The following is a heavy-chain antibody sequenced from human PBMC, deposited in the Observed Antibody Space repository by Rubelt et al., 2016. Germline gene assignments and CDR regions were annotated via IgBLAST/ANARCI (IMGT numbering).Heavy chain of an antibody. V-gene: IGHV4-34*01. D-gene: IGHD6-6*01. CDR1: GGSFSGYY. Sequence: QVQLQQWGAGLLKPSETLSLTCAVYGGSFSGYYWSWIRQPPGKGLEWIGEINHSGSTNYNPSLTSRVTISVDEAKNQFSLKLTPGTAAATAVYYCAREYSSSSGISPVDYWGQGTLVTVSS. J-gene: IGHJ4*02. CDR2: INHSGST. CDR3: AREYSSSSGISPVDY.